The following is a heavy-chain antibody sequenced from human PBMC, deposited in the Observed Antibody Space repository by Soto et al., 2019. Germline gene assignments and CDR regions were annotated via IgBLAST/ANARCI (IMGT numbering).Heavy chain of an antibody. J-gene: IGHJ4*02. CDR1: GGSISSGGYY. CDR3: ARSGGYFFDY. V-gene: IGHV4-31*03. CDR2: IYFSGST. D-gene: IGHD2-15*01. Sequence: QVQLQESGPGLVKPSQTLSLTCTVSGGSISSGGYYWSWIRQHPGKGLEWIGYIYFSGSTYYNPSLKSRLTISLGTSKNQFSLKLSSVTAADTAVYYCARSGGYFFDYWGQGTLVTVSS.